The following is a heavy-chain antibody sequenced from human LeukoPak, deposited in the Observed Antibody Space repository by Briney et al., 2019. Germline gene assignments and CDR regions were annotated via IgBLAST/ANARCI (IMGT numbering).Heavy chain of an antibody. D-gene: IGHD3-10*01. V-gene: IGHV3-48*02. CDR1: GLTVSGNY. J-gene: IGHJ6*02. CDR2: ISSSSSTI. CDR3: ARDNLYGLGLQDYYGMDV. Sequence: PGGSLRLSWAASGLTVSGNYMSWVRQAPGKGLEWVSYISSSSSTIYYADSVKGRFTISRDNAKNSLYLQMNSLRDEDTAVYYCARDNLYGLGLQDYYGMDVWGQGTTVTVSS.